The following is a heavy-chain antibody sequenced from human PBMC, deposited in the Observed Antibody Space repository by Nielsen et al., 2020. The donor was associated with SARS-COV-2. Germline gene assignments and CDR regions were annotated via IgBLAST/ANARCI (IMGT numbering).Heavy chain of an antibody. J-gene: IGHJ4*02. CDR1: GYTFTSYD. Sequence: ASVKVSCKASGYTFTSYDINWVRQATGRGLEWMGWMNPNSGNTGYAQKFQGRVTMTRNTSISTAYMELSSLRSEDTAVYYCARRITMVRGVIPFDYWGQGTLVTVSS. CDR2: MNPNSGNT. V-gene: IGHV1-8*01. CDR3: ARRITMVRGVIPFDY. D-gene: IGHD3-10*01.